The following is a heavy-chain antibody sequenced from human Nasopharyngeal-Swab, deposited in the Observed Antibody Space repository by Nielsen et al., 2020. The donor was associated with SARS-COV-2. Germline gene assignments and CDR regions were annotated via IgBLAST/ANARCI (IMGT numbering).Heavy chain of an antibody. J-gene: IGHJ5*02. V-gene: IGHV1-2*06. CDR1: GYTSTGYY. D-gene: IGHD6-19*01. CDR3: ARVLYSSGGWFDP. CDR2: INPNSGGT. Sequence: ASVKVSCKASGYTSTGYYMHWVRQAPGQGLEWMGRINPNSGGTNYAQKFQGRVTMTRDTSISTAYMELSRLRSDDTAVYYCARVLYSSGGWFDPWGQGTLVTVSS.